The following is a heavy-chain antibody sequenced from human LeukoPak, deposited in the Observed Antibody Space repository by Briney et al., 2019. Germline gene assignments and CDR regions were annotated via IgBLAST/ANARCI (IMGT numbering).Heavy chain of an antibody. CDR3: AITGSGYPPEFDY. CDR2: IYYSGST. D-gene: IGHD3-22*01. Sequence: NPSETLSLTCAVYGGSFSGYYWSWIRQPPGKGLEWIGYIYYSGSTNYNPSLKSRVTISIETSKNQFSLKLSSVTAADTAVYYCAITGSGYPPEFDYWGQGTLVTVSS. J-gene: IGHJ4*02. CDR1: GGSFSGYY. V-gene: IGHV4-59*08.